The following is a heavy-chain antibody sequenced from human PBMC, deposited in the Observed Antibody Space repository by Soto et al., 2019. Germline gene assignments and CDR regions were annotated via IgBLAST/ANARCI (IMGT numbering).Heavy chain of an antibody. Sequence: QLQLQESGSGLVKPSQTLSLTCAVSGGSISSGGYSWSWIRQPPGKGLECIGYIYHSGSTYYNPSLKRRVXXXVXXSKNQFSLKLSSVTAADTAVYYCARGMTTVTPFDYWGQGTLVTVSS. CDR1: GGSISSGGYS. CDR3: ARGMTTVTPFDY. V-gene: IGHV4-30-2*01. CDR2: IYHSGST. D-gene: IGHD4-17*01. J-gene: IGHJ4*02.